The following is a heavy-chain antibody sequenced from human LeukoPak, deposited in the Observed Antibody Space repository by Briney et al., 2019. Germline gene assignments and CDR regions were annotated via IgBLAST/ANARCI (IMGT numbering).Heavy chain of an antibody. J-gene: IGHJ4*02. CDR3: ARGALGYSGYDSDY. D-gene: IGHD5-12*01. CDR1: GLSVSSNY. CDR2: IYSGGST. Sequence: GGSLRLSCVASGLSVSSNYMSWVRQAPGKGLEWVSVIYSGGSTYYADSVKGRFTISRDNSKNTLYLQMNSLRAKDTAVYYCARGALGYSGYDSDYWGQGTLVTVSS. V-gene: IGHV3-53*01.